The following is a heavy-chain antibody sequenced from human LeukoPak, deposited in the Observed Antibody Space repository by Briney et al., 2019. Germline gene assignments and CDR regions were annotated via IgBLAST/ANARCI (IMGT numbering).Heavy chain of an antibody. CDR3: AREGMAFDI. CDR2: IYRSGST. J-gene: IGHJ3*02. CDR1: GYSISSGYY. Sequence: SETLSLTCTVSGYSISSGYYWGWIRQPPGKGLEWIGSIYRSGSTYYNPSLKSRVTISVDTSKNQFSLKLSSVTAADTAVYYCAREGMAFDIWGQGTMVTVSS. V-gene: IGHV4-38-2*02.